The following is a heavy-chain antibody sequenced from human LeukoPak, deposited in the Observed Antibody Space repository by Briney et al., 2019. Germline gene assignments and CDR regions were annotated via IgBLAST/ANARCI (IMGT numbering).Heavy chain of an antibody. CDR2: ISYDGSNK. D-gene: IGHD2-2*01. CDR1: GFTFSSYG. CDR3: AKPNRRYCSSTSCYPDWFDP. V-gene: IGHV3-30*18. J-gene: IGHJ5*02. Sequence: GGSLRLSCAASGFTFSSYGMHWVRQAPGKGLEWVAVISYDGSNKYYADSVKGRFTISRDNSKNTPYLQMNSLRAEDTAVYYCAKPNRRYCSSTSCYPDWFDPWGQGTLVTVSS.